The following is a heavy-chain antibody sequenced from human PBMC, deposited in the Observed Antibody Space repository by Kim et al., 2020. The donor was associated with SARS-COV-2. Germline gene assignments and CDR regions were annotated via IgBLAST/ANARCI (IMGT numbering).Heavy chain of an antibody. J-gene: IGHJ4*02. CDR1: GYSFTSYW. CDR2: IYPGDSDT. V-gene: IGHV5-51*01. CDR3: ARLIWGWAAADLYYFDY. D-gene: IGHD6-13*01. Sequence: GESLKISCKGSGYSFTSYWIGWVRQMPGKGLEWMGIIYPGDSDTRYSPSFQGQVTISADKSISTAYLQWSSLKASDTAMYYCARLIWGWAAADLYYFDYWGQGTLVTVSS.